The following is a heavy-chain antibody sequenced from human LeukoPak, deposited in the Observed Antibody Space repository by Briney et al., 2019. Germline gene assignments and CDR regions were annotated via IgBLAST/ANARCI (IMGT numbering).Heavy chain of an antibody. V-gene: IGHV1-18*01. CDR3: ARDLYYDSSGTHAFDI. CDR1: GYTFTSYG. Sequence: ASVTVSCKASGYTFTSYGISWVRQAPGQGLEWMGWISAFNGNTNYAQKLQGRVTMTTDTSTSTAYMELRSLRSDDTAVYSCARDLYYDSSGTHAFDIWGQGAMVTVSS. CDR2: ISAFNGNT. D-gene: IGHD3-22*01. J-gene: IGHJ3*02.